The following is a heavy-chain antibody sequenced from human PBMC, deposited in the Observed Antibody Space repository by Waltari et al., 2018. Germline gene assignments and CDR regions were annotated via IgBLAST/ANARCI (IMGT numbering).Heavy chain of an antibody. CDR2: IYTSGST. D-gene: IGHD5-12*01. J-gene: IGHJ5*02. V-gene: IGHV4-61*09. CDR1: GGSISSGSYY. Sequence: QVQLQESGPGLVKPSQTLSLTCTVSGGSISSGSYYWSWIRQPAGKGLEWIGYIYTSGSTNYTPSLKSRVTISVDTSKNQFSLKLSSVTAADTAVYYCAREGVSIVATMGNWFDPWGQGTLVTVSS. CDR3: AREGVSIVATMGNWFDP.